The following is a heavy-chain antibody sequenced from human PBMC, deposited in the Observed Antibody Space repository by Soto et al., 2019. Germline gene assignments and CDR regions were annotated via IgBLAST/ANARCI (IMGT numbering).Heavy chain of an antibody. CDR2: IYYSGST. CDR1: GGSISSYY. J-gene: IGHJ2*01. D-gene: IGHD3-22*01. V-gene: IGHV4-59*08. Sequence: SETLSLTCAVSGGSISSYYWSWIRQPPGKGLEWIGYIYYSGSTNYNPSLKSRVTISVDTSKNQFSLKLSSVTAADTAVYYCARGEGYYYDSRDYWYFDLWGRGTLVTVSS. CDR3: ARGEGYYYDSRDYWYFDL.